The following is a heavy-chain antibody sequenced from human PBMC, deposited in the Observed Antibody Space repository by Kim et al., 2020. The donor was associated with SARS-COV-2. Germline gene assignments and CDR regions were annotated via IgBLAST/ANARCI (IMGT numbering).Heavy chain of an antibody. CDR3: ARQMGEVVSPLYFDY. V-gene: IGHV5-51*01. D-gene: IGHD3-22*01. CDR1: GYSFTSYW. J-gene: IGHJ4*02. CDR2: IYPGDSAT. Sequence: GESLKISCKGSGYSFTSYWIGWVRQMPGKGLEWMGIIYPGDSATRYSPSFQGQVTISADKSISTAYLQLSSLKASDTAMYYCARQMGEVVSPLYFDYWGQGTLVTVSS.